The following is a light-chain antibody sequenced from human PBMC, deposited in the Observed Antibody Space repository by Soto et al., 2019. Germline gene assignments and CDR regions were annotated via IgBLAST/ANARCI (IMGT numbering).Light chain of an antibody. CDR2: AAS. V-gene: IGKV1-39*01. J-gene: IGKJ4*01. Sequence: DIQMTQSTSSQSSSLGDRVTITCRASQTIRRALNWYQQRPGKAPKLLIYAASYLQTGVPSRFSGSGSGTDFVLTISSMKPEDFATYYCQHSFTTPTFGGGTKVDIK. CDR1: QTIRRA. CDR3: QHSFTTPT.